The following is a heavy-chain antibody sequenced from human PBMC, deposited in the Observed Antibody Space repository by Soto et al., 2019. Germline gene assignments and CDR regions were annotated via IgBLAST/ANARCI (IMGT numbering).Heavy chain of an antibody. CDR3: ARGRNWFDS. Sequence: QVQLVESGGGVVQPGRSLRLSCAASGFTFSSYGMHWVRQAPGKGLEWVSVISYDGSSQYYADSVKGRVTISRDKSKNPLYLQMNSLGPDDTAVYYCARGRNWFDSWGQGTLVTVSS. CDR2: ISYDGSSQ. V-gene: IGHV3-30-3*01. J-gene: IGHJ5*01. CDR1: GFTFSSYG.